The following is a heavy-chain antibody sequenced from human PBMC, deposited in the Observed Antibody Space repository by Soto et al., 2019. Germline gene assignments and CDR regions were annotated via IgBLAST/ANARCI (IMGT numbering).Heavy chain of an antibody. D-gene: IGHD6-13*01. V-gene: IGHV4-39*01. J-gene: IGHJ5*02. CDR2: IYYSGST. CDR3: ASMPTSGYSSSWNHWFDP. Sequence: QLQLQESGPGLVKPSETLSLTCTVSGGSISSSSYYWGWIRQPPGKGLEWIGSIYYSGSTYYNPSLKSRVTISVDTSKNQFSLKLSSVTAADTAVYYCASMPTSGYSSSWNHWFDPWGQGTLVTVSS. CDR1: GGSISSSSYY.